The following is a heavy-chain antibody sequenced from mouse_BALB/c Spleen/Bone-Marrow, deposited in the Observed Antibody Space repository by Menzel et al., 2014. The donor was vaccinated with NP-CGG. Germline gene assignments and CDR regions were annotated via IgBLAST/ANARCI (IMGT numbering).Heavy chain of an antibody. CDR1: GFTFSSYG. Sequence: EVKVVESGGDLVKPGGSLKLSCAAPGFTFSSYGMSWVRQTPDKRLEWVATISSGGSYTYYPDSVKGRYTISRDNAKNTLYLQMSSLKSEDTAMYYCARPTTVVATGGSFDYWGQGTTLTVSS. CDR3: ARPTTVVATGGSFDY. D-gene: IGHD1-1*01. V-gene: IGHV5-6*01. J-gene: IGHJ2*01. CDR2: ISSGGSYT.